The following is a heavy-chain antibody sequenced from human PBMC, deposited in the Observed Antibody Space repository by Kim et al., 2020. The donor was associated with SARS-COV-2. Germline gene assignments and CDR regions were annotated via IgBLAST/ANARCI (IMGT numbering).Heavy chain of an antibody. V-gene: IGHV3-48*02. CDR3: ARAPGYDSSGYPIDAFDI. Sequence: KGRFTISRDNAKNSLYLQMNSLRDEDTAVYYCARAPGYDSSGYPIDAFDIWGQGTMVTVSS. D-gene: IGHD3-22*01. J-gene: IGHJ3*02.